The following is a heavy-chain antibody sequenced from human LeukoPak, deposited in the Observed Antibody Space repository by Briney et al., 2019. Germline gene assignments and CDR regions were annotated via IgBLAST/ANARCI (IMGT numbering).Heavy chain of an antibody. CDR3: ARDGCSSTSCEYYFDY. CDR2: ISSISSYI. Sequence: PGRSRRLACAASAFTFSSYSINWVSQAPGKGLGWDSSISSISSYIHYAGSVKGRFTISRDNAKNSRYLQMNSLRAEDTAVYYCARDGCSSTSCEYYFDYWGQGTLVTVSS. D-gene: IGHD2-2*01. CDR1: AFTFSSYS. J-gene: IGHJ4*02. V-gene: IGHV3-21*01.